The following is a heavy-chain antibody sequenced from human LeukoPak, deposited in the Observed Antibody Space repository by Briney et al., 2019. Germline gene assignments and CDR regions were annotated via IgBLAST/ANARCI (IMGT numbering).Heavy chain of an antibody. V-gene: IGHV4-61*02. Sequence: PSETLSLTCTVSGGSISSGTYYWSWIRQTAGKGLEWIGRIYTSGSTNYNPSLKSRVTISVDTSKNQFSLKLSSVTAADTAVYYCARRGFSSSWYENWFDPWGQGTLVTVSS. CDR3: ARRGFSSSWYENWFDP. J-gene: IGHJ5*02. D-gene: IGHD6-13*01. CDR1: GGSISSGTYY. CDR2: IYTSGST.